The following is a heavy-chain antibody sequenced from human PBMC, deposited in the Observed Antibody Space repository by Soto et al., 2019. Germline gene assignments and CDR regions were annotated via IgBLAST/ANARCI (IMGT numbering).Heavy chain of an antibody. CDR1: GFTFSSYG. V-gene: IGHV3-33*01. CDR3: ACFGRWLAYGGV. Sequence: QVQLVESGGGVVQPGRSLRLSCAASGFTFSSYGMHWVRQAPGKGLEWVAVIWYDGSNKYYADSVKGRFTISRDNSKNTLYLQMNSLRAEDTAGYYCACFGRWLAYGGVWGQGTPVTVSS. J-gene: IGHJ6*02. D-gene: IGHD6-19*01. CDR2: IWYDGSNK.